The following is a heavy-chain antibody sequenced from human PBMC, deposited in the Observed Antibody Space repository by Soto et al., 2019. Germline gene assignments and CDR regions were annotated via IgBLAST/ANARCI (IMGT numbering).Heavy chain of an antibody. D-gene: IGHD4-4*01. CDR3: AKDPITSTVTDYYYGMDV. J-gene: IGHJ6*02. V-gene: IGHV4-4*02. CDR1: GGFISSSNW. Sequence: PSETLSLTCAVSGGFISSSNWWSWVRQPPGKGLEWIGEIYHSGSTNYNPSLQSRVTISVDKSKHHFSLKPSSVTAADTSVYYCAKDPITSTVTDYYYGMDVWGQGTTVTVS. CDR2: IYHSGST.